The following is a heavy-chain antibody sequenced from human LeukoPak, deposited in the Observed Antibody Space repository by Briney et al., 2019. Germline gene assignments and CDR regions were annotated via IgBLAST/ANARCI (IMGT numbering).Heavy chain of an antibody. CDR2: IDSHSNYK. V-gene: IGHV3-21*01. D-gene: IGHD1-26*01. CDR1: GFSFNTYN. J-gene: IGHJ3*02. CDR3: AREDGVVGGNSALDI. Sequence: GGSLRLSCATSGFSFNTYNMNWVRQAPGKGLEWVSCIDSHSNYKYYADSVKGRFSISRDNGKNSLFLQMNSLRPEDTAVYYCAREDGVVGGNSALDIWGQGTVVTVSS.